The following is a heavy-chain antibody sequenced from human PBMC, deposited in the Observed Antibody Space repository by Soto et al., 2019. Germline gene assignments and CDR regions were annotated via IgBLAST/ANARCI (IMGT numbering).Heavy chain of an antibody. Sequence: QVHLQESGPGLVKPSETLSLTCTVSNDSISPYYWRWIRQPPVKGLEWIGFIYYSGSTTYNPSLKSRVTISVATSKNQFSLNLTSVTAADTAIYYCARHCPPLHSGSHYFDLWGQGTLVTVSS. CDR3: ARHCPPLHSGSHYFDL. V-gene: IGHV4-59*08. CDR2: IYYSGST. CDR1: NDSISPYY. J-gene: IGHJ4*02. D-gene: IGHD3-10*01.